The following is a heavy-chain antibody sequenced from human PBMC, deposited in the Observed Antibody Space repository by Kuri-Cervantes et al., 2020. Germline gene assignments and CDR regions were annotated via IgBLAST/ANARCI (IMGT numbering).Heavy chain of an antibody. Sequence: GESLKISCAASGFTVSSNYMSWVRQAPGKGLEWVSSISSSSSYIYYADSVKGRFTISRDNAKNSLYLQMNSLRAEDTAVYYCAREIGGWGQGTLVTVSS. CDR1: GFTVSSNY. J-gene: IGHJ4*02. CDR3: AREIGG. CDR2: ISSSSSYI. V-gene: IGHV3-21*04. D-gene: IGHD3-16*01.